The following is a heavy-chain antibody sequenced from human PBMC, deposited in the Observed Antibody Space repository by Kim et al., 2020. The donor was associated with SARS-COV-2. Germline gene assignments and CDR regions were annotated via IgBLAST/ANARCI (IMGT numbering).Heavy chain of an antibody. J-gene: IGHJ4*02. D-gene: IGHD3-10*01. V-gene: IGHV3-13*01. CDR3: ARGRDVGELFYDY. CDR1: GFTFSSYD. Sequence: GGSLRLSCAASGFTFSSYDMHWVRQATGKGLEWVSALGTPGDTYYPGSVKGRFTISRENAKNSLYLQMNSLRAGDTAVYYCARGRDVGELFYDYWGQGTLVTVSS. CDR2: LGTPGDT.